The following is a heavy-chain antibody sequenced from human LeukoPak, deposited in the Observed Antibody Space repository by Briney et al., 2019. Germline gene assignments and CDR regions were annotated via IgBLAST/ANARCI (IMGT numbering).Heavy chain of an antibody. CDR3: ARGPTYGSSGDY. V-gene: IGHV3-64*01. CDR2: ISSNGGST. D-gene: IGHD3-22*01. CDR1: GFTFSSYA. Sequence: GGSPRLSCAASGFTFSSYAMSWVRQAPGKGLEYVSAISSNGGSTYYANSVKGRFTISRDNSKNTLYLQMGSLRAEDMAVYYCARGPTYGSSGDYWGQGTLVTVSS. J-gene: IGHJ4*02.